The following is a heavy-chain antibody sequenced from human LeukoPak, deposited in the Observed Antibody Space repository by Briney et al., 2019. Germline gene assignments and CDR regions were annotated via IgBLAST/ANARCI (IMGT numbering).Heavy chain of an antibody. Sequence: GGSLRLSCAASGFSFSSYSMKWVRQAPGKGLEWVSSISSSSNYIYYADSVKGRFTISRDNAKNSLYLQMNSLRAEDTAVYYCAKGGYNSDWGQGTLVTVSS. CDR1: GFSFSSYS. CDR2: ISSSSNYI. D-gene: IGHD5-24*01. CDR3: AKGGYNSD. J-gene: IGHJ4*02. V-gene: IGHV3-21*01.